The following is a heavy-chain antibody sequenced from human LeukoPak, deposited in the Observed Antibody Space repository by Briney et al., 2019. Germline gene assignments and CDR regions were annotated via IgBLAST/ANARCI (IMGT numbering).Heavy chain of an antibody. CDR3: ARGTDMVGYNPYYFYYMDV. V-gene: IGHV1-2*02. J-gene: IGHJ6*03. Sequence: ASVKVSCKASGYTFTGYYMHWVRQAPGQGLEWMGWINPNSGGTNYAQKLQGRVTMTTDTSTSTAYMELRSLRSDDTAVYYCARGTDMVGYNPYYFYYMDVWGKGTTVTVSS. CDR1: GYTFTGYY. D-gene: IGHD5-24*01. CDR2: INPNSGGT.